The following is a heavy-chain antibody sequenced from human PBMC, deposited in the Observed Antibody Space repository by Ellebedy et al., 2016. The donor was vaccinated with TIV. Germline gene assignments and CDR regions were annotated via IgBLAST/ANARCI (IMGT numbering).Heavy chain of an antibody. CDR3: AREDTSSWYVPVYQYYGMDA. J-gene: IGHJ6*02. CDR1: GFTFSSYS. CDR2: ISSSSSII. V-gene: IGHV3-48*01. D-gene: IGHD6-13*01. Sequence: GESLKISCAASGFTFSSYSMNWVCQAPGKGLEWVSYISSSSSIIYYADSVKGRFTISRDNAKNSLYLQMNSLRAEDTAVYYCAREDTSSWYVPVYQYYGMDAWGQGTTVTVSS.